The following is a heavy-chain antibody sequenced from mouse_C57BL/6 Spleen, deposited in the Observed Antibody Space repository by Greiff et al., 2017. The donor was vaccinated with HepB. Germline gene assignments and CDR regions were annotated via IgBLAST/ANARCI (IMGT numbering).Heavy chain of an antibody. V-gene: IGHV1-50*01. CDR1: GYTFTSYW. Sequence: VQLQQPGAELVKPGASVKLSCKASGYTFTSYWMQWVKQRPGQGLEWIGEIDPSDSYTNYNQKFKGKATLTVDTSSSTAYMQLSSLTSEDAAVYYCASGTGGYFDVWGTGTTVTVSS. CDR2: IDPSDSYT. CDR3: ASGTGGYFDV. D-gene: IGHD1-1*02. J-gene: IGHJ1*03.